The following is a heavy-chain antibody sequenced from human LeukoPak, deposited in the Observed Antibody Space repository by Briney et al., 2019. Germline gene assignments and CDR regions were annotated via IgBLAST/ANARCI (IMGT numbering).Heavy chain of an antibody. J-gene: IGHJ6*03. CDR3: ARGLRGLYGRKNYYYYYMDV. D-gene: IGHD2-2*02. CDR2: MNPNSGNT. V-gene: IGHV1-8*01. Sequence: ASVKVSCKASGYTFTSYDINWVRQATGQGLEWMGWMNPNSGNTGYAQKFQGRVTMTRNISISTAYMELSSLRSEDTAVYYCARGLRGLYGRKNYYYYYMDVWGKGTTVTVSS. CDR1: GYTFTSYD.